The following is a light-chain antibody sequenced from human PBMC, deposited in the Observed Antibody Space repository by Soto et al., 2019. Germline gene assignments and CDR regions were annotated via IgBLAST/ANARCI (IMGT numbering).Light chain of an antibody. CDR2: GAS. CDR1: QSVSSN. V-gene: IGKV3-20*01. CDR3: QQYGSSQT. J-gene: IGKJ1*01. Sequence: EIVMTQSPATLSVSPGERATLSCRASQSVSSNLAWYQQKPGQAPRLLIYGASSRATGTPDRFSGSGSGTDFTLTISRLDPEDFAVYYCQQYGSSQTFGQGTKVDI.